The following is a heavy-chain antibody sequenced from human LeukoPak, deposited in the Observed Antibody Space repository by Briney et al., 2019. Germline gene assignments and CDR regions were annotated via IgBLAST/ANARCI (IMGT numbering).Heavy chain of an antibody. CDR2: TYHSGST. V-gene: IGHV4-38-2*02. CDR1: GYSISSDYY. Sequence: SETLSLTCTVSGYSISSDYYWGWIRQPPGKGLEWIGFTYHSGSTYYNPSLKSRVTISVDTSKNQFSLKLSSVTAADTAVYYCARYDVWGTYRAFDYWGQGTLVTVSS. D-gene: IGHD3-16*02. CDR3: ARYDVWGTYRAFDY. J-gene: IGHJ4*02.